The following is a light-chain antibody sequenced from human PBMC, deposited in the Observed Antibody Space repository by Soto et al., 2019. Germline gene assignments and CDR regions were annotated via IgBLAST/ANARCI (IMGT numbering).Light chain of an antibody. V-gene: IGKV1-5*01. CDR1: QSISSY. J-gene: IGKJ4*01. Sequence: DIQMTQSPSSLSASVGYRFTITCRASQSISSYLNWYQQKPVKAPKLLXYDASSFESGVPSRFIGSGSGTEFTLTISSLQPDDFANYYCQQYNSYSQLTFGGGTKVEIK. CDR2: DAS. CDR3: QQYNSYSQLT.